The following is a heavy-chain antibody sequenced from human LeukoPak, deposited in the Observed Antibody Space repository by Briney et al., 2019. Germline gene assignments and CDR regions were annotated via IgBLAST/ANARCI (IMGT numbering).Heavy chain of an antibody. V-gene: IGHV4-30-4*02. CDR2: IYYSGST. Sequence: SETLSLTCTVSGGSISSGDYYWSWIRQPPGKGLEWIGYIYYSGSTYYNPSLKSRVTISVDTSKNQFSLRLSSVTAADTAVYYCARLYCTNGVCKDYWGQGTLVTVSS. D-gene: IGHD2-8*01. CDR1: GGSISSGDYY. CDR3: ARLYCTNGVCKDY. J-gene: IGHJ4*02.